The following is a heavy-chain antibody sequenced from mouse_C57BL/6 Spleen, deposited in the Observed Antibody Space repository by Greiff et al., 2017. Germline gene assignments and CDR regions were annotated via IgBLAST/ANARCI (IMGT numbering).Heavy chain of an antibody. Sequence: VHLVQSGPELVKPGASVKLSCKASGYTFTDYNMDWVKQRPGQGLEWIGDINPTNGGTNYNQKFKGKATLTVDKSSSTAYMELRSLTSEDTAVYYCARGEVYVAYWGTGTTVTVSA. CDR1: GYTFTDYN. V-gene: IGHV1-18*01. CDR2: INPTNGGT. CDR3: ARGEVYVAY. J-gene: IGHJ3*01. D-gene: IGHD2-14*01.